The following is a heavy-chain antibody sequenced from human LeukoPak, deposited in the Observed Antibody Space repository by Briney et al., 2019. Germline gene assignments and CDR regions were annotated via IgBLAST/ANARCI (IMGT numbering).Heavy chain of an antibody. J-gene: IGHJ4*02. D-gene: IGHD5-12*01. CDR2: ISSSSSTI. CDR1: GFAFSTYS. V-gene: IGHV3-48*04. CDR3: ARVGRSGYTKDY. Sequence: PGGSLRLCCAASGFAFSTYSSEGGRQAPGKGREGLSYISSSSSTIYYADSVKAQFTVSRDNAENLVYLQMNSLGAEDTAVYYCARVGRSGYTKDYWGQGTLATVAS.